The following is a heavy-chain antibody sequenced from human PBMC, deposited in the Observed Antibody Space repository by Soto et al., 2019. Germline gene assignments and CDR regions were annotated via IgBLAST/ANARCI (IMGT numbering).Heavy chain of an antibody. CDR2: ISAYNGNR. J-gene: IGHJ4*02. V-gene: IGHV1-18*01. Sequence: QAQLVQSGSDVKKPGASVKVSCKASGYSFTDFGVNWVRQAPGQGLEWLGWISAYNGNRVYAQSFQGRLTVTTDTTRDTSYLELTNLRSDDTAIYYCARGPDILTGWKFEFWGQGTLVTVSS. CDR3: ARGPDILTGWKFEF. CDR1: GYSFTDFG. D-gene: IGHD3-9*01.